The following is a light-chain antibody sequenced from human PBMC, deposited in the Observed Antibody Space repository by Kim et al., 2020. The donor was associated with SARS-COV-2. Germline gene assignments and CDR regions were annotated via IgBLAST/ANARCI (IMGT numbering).Light chain of an antibody. J-gene: IGLJ2*01. CDR2: KDS. V-gene: IGLV3-27*01. CDR3: YSAADNDVV. Sequence: GSPGKTASGTCAGVVLAKKYARWFQQKPGQAPGLVIYKDSERPSGIPERFSGSSSGTTVTLTISGAQVEDEADYYCYSAADNDVVFGGGTQLTVL. CDR1: VLAKKY.